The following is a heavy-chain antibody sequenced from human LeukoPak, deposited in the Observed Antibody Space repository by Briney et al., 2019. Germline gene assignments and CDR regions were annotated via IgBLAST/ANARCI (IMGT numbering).Heavy chain of an antibody. D-gene: IGHD4-17*01. CDR1: GFTFSNYA. Sequence: GGSLRLSCAASGFTFSNYAMHWVRQATGKGLEWVAFIRSDGSNKYYANSVKGRFTISRDNSKNTLYLQMNSLRAEDTAVYHCAKGNGDYVGSLGYWGQGTLVTVSS. CDR3: AKGNGDYVGSLGY. J-gene: IGHJ4*02. CDR2: IRSDGSNK. V-gene: IGHV3-30*02.